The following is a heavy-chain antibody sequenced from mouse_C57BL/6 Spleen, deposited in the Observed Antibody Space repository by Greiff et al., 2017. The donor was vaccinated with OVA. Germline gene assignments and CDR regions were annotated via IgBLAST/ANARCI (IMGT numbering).Heavy chain of an antibody. Sequence: VQLQQPGAELVKPGASVKMSCKASGYTFTSYWITWVKQRPGQGLEWIGDIYPGSGSTNYNEKFKSKATLTVDTSSSTAYMQLSSLTSEDSAVYYCARGGLYDYPFAYWGQGTLVTVSA. CDR2: IYPGSGST. CDR1: GYTFTSYW. CDR3: ARGGLYDYPFAY. D-gene: IGHD2-4*01. J-gene: IGHJ3*01. V-gene: IGHV1-55*01.